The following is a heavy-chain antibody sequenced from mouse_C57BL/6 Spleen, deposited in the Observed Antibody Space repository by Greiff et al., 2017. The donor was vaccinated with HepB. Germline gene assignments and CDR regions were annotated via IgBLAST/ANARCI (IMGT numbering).Heavy chain of an antibody. CDR1: GYTFTSYG. V-gene: IGHV1-81*01. CDR2: IYPRSGNT. CDR3: ETAQASAWFAY. D-gene: IGHD3-2*02. Sequence: VMLVESGAELARPGASVKLSCKASGYTFTSYGISWVKQRTGQGLEWIGEIYPRSGNTYYNEKFKGKATLTADKSSSTAYMELRSLTSEDSAVYFCETAQASAWFAYWGQGTLVTVSA. J-gene: IGHJ3*01.